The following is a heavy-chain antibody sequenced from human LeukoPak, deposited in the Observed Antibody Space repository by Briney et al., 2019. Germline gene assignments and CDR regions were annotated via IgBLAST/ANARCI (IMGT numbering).Heavy chain of an antibody. CDR3: ARVYSYGYIDY. V-gene: IGHV4-59*01. Sequence: SETLSLTCTVSGGSISSYYWSWIRQPPGKGLEWIGYIYYSGSTNYNPSLESRVTISVDTSKNQFSLKLSSVTAADTAVYYCARVYSYGYIDYWGQGTLVTVSS. CDR1: GGSISSYY. CDR2: IYYSGST. J-gene: IGHJ4*02. D-gene: IGHD5-18*01.